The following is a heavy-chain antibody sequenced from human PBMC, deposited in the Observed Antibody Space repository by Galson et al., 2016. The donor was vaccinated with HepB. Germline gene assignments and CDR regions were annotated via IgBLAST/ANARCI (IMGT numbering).Heavy chain of an antibody. J-gene: IGHJ6*02. CDR2: ISNDGSNK. V-gene: IGHV3-30-3*01. D-gene: IGHD3-16*01. CDR3: SRGGGMYYSMDV. CDR1: GFIFRSYA. Sequence: SLRLSCADSGFIFRSYAMNWVRQAPGKGLEWLAVISNDGSNKYFADSVKGRFTISRDNSKNTLYLRMDSLRAEDTAVYFCSRGGGMYYSMDVWGQGTAVTVS.